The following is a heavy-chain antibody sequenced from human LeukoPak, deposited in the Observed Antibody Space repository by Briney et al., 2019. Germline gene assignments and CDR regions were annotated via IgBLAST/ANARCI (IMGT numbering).Heavy chain of an antibody. CDR1: GFTFDDYA. D-gene: IGHD5-24*01. CDR2: ISWDGGST. V-gene: IGHV3-43D*03. J-gene: IGHJ4*02. Sequence: AGGSLRLSCAASGFTFDDYAMHWVRQAPGKGLGWVSLISWDGGSTYYADSVKGRFTISRDNSKNSLYLQMNSLRAEDTALYYCAQNNWFDYWGQGTLVTVSS. CDR3: AQNNWFDY.